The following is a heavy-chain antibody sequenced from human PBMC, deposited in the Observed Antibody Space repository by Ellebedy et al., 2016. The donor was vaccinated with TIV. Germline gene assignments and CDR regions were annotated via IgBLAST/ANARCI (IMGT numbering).Heavy chain of an antibody. CDR3: AKETWESSGYYIDH. D-gene: IGHD3-22*01. V-gene: IGHV3-30*18. CDR2: ISSDGSNK. J-gene: IGHJ4*02. CDR1: GFTFSSYG. Sequence: GESLKISCAASGFTFSSYGMHWVRQAPGKGLEWVAVISSDGSNKYYADSVKGRFTISRDNSKNTLSLQMNSLRAEDTAVYYCAKETWESSGYYIDHWGQGTLVTVSS.